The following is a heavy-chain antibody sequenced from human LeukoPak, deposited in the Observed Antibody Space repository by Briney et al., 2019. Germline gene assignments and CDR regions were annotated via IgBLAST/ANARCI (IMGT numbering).Heavy chain of an antibody. CDR3: AKKSRDGYNPFDY. Sequence: PGGSLRLSCAASGFTFSRYAMSWVRQGPGKGLEWVCGISSSGEGPYYADSVEGRFTISRDDSKNMLYLEINSLRAEDTALYYCAKKSRDGYNPFDYLGQGTLVIVSS. V-gene: IGHV3-23*01. J-gene: IGHJ4*02. D-gene: IGHD5-24*01. CDR1: GFTFSRYA. CDR2: ISSSGEGP.